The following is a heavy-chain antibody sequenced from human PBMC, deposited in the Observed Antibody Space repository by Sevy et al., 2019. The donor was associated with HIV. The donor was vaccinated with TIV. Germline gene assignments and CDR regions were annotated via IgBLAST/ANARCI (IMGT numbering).Heavy chain of an antibody. D-gene: IGHD3-10*01. J-gene: IGHJ5*02. V-gene: IGHV3-53*01. CDR3: ARGVRGGDL. Sequence: GGSLRLSCAASGFFVNNNYMHWVRQAPGKGLEWVSVICRSGRGGGTDYADSVRGRFTISRDNSKNTLYLQMNSLRVEDTAVYYCARGVRGGDLWGQGTLVTVSS. CDR1: GFFVNNNY. CDR2: ICRSGRGGGT.